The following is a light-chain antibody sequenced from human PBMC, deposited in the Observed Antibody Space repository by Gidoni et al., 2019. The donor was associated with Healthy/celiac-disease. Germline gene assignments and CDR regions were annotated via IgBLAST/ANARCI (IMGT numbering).Light chain of an antibody. J-gene: IGKJ1*01. CDR2: GAS. CDR3: QQYGSSPWT. CDR1: QSVSSSY. Sequence: ESVLTQSPGPLSLSPGERATLSCRASQSVSSSYLAWYQQKPGQAPRLLIYGASSRATGIPDRFSGSASGTDFTLTISRLEPEDFAVYYCQQYGSSPWTFGQGTKVEIK. V-gene: IGKV3-20*01.